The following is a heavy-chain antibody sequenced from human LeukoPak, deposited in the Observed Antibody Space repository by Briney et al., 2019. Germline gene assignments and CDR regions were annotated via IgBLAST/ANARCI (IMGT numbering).Heavy chain of an antibody. CDR2: IIPIFGTA. J-gene: IGHJ4*02. Sequence: GSSVKVSCKASGGTFSSYAISWVRQAPGQGLGWMGGIIPIFGTANYAQKFQGRVTITADESTSTAYMELSSLRSEDTAVYYCARGGYSYGYGYYFDYWGQGTLVTVSS. CDR3: ARGGYSYGYGYYFDY. CDR1: GGTFSSYA. V-gene: IGHV1-69*01. D-gene: IGHD5-18*01.